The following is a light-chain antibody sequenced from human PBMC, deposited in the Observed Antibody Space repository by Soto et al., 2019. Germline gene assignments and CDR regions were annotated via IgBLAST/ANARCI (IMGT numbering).Light chain of an antibody. V-gene: IGLV2-11*01. CDR3: CSYAGIYTWV. CDR2: DVS. CDR1: SSDVGGYNY. Sequence: QSALTQPRSVSGSPGQSVTISCTGTSSDVGGYNYVSWYQQHPGKAPKLMIYDVSKRPSGVPDRFSGSKSGNTASLTISGLQAEDDADYYCCSYAGIYTWVFGGGTKLTVL. J-gene: IGLJ3*02.